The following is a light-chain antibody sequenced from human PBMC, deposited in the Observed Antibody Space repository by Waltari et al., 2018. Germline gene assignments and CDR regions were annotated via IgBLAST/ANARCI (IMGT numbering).Light chain of an antibody. Sequence: VLTQSPGTLSLSPGERATLSCRASQTIPSGYLAWYQQRPGQAPRLLMYGASSRATGIPDRFSGSGSGTDFTLTISRLEPEDFAVYYCQQYGTSPPWTFGPGTKVEIK. CDR3: QQYGTSPPWT. J-gene: IGKJ1*01. V-gene: IGKV3-20*01. CDR1: QTIPSGY. CDR2: GAS.